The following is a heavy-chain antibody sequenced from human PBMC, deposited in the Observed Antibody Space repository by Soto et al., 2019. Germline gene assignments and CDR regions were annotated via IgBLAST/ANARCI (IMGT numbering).Heavy chain of an antibody. J-gene: IGHJ4*02. Sequence: QVQLVQSGAEVKKPGASVKVSCKASGYTFTSYAMHWVRQAPGQRLEWMGWINAGNGNTKYSQKFQGRVTITSDTSASTAYMELSSLRSEDTAVYYCAIMVRGVKYYFDYWGQGTLVTVSS. V-gene: IGHV1-3*01. CDR1: GYTFTSYA. CDR3: AIMVRGVKYYFDY. D-gene: IGHD3-10*01. CDR2: INAGNGNT.